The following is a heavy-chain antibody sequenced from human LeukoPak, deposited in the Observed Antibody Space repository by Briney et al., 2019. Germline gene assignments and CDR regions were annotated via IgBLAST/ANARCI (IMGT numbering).Heavy chain of an antibody. CDR3: AKRGHYDPSVLRAPFDY. Sequence: PGGSLRLSCAASGFTFSSYAISWVRQAPEKGLEWVSAISGTGGNTHYADSVKGRFTISRDNPQNTVYLQMNSLRAEDTALYYCAKRGHYDPSVLRAPFDYWGQGTLVTVSS. J-gene: IGHJ4*02. CDR1: GFTFSSYA. V-gene: IGHV3-23*01. D-gene: IGHD3-22*01. CDR2: ISGTGGNT.